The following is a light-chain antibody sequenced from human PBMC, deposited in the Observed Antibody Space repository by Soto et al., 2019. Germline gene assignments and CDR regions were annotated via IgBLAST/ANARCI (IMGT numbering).Light chain of an antibody. CDR3: GTWDSRLTSEV. V-gene: IGLV1-51*01. CDR2: ENN. CDR1: SSNVGQNY. Sequence: QPVLTQPPSVSAAPGQKVTISCSGSSSNVGQNYVSWYQQLPGTAPKLLIFENNKRPSGIPDRFSASKSGTSATLDISGLQTGDEADYHCGTWDSRLTSEVFGGGTKLTVL. J-gene: IGLJ2*01.